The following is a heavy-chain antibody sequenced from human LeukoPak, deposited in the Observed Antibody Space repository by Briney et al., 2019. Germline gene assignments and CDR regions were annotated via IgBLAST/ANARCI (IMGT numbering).Heavy chain of an antibody. D-gene: IGHD6-19*01. CDR3: ARDRGYSSGWYLHY. CDR2: IDARSGIT. V-gene: IGHV3-48*04. CDR1: GFTFRIFG. J-gene: IGHJ4*02. Sequence: GGSLRLSCAASGFTFRIFGLNWVRQAPGKGPEWVSYIDARSGITYYADSVQGRFTISRDDARESVFLQMDGLRVDDTAVYYCARDRGYSSGWYLHYWGQGTLVTVSS.